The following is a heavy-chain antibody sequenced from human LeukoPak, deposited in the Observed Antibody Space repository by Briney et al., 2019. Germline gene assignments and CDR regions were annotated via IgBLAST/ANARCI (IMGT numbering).Heavy chain of an antibody. Sequence: QPGGSLRLSCVASGFTFSGYWMHWVRQDPRKGLVWVSRINGDGRNINYADSVRGRFTISRDNAKNTLHLQMNTLRVEDTAVYYCTRDLMDYDVSTGLHHYYMDVWGQGTTVTVSS. J-gene: IGHJ6*02. V-gene: IGHV3-74*01. CDR3: TRDLMDYDVSTGLHHYYMDV. D-gene: IGHD3-9*01. CDR1: GFTFSGYW. CDR2: INGDGRNI.